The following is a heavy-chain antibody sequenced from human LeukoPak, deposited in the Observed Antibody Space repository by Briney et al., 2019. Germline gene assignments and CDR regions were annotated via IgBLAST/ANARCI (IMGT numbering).Heavy chain of an antibody. J-gene: IGHJ4*02. CDR2: ISYDGSNK. Sequence: GGSLRLSCAASGFTFSSYAMHWVRQAPGKGLEWVAVISYDGSNKYYADSVKGRFTISRDNSKNTLYLQMNSLRAEDTAVYYCARKNYYDSSGQYFDYWGQGTLVTVSS. D-gene: IGHD3-22*01. V-gene: IGHV3-30*04. CDR3: ARKNYYDSSGQYFDY. CDR1: GFTFSSYA.